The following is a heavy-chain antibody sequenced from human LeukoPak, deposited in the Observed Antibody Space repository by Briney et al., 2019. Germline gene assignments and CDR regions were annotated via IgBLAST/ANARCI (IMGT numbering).Heavy chain of an antibody. CDR2: ISYDGSNK. D-gene: IGHD5-12*01. CDR3: ARGHSGYDSSPYFDY. CDR1: GFTFSSYA. J-gene: IGHJ4*02. Sequence: GGSLRLSCAASGFTFSSYAMHWVRQAPGKGLEWVAFISYDGSNKYYADSVKGRFTISRDNPKNTLYLQMNSLRAEDTAVYYCARGHSGYDSSPYFDYWGQGTLVTVSS. V-gene: IGHV3-30*04.